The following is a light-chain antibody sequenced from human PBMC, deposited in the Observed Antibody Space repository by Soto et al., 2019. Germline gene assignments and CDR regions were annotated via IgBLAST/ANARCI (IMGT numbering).Light chain of an antibody. CDR2: DVS. CDR1: SSDVGGYNY. V-gene: IGLV2-11*01. Sequence: QSALTQPRSVSGSPGQSVTISCTGTSSDVGGYNYVSWYQQHPGKAPKLMIYDVSKRPSGVPDHFSGSKSGNTASLTISGLQAEDEADYYCCSYAGSSYVVFGGGTKLTVL. J-gene: IGLJ2*01. CDR3: CSYAGSSYVV.